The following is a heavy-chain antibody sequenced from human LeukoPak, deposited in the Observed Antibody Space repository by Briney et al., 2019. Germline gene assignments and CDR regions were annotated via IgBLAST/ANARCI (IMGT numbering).Heavy chain of an antibody. CDR2: IIPILDIA. Sequence: SVKVSCKASGGTFSSYAISWVRQAPGQGLEWMGRIIPILDIANYAQKFQGRVTITADKSTSTAYMELSSLRSEDTAVYYCARALRRGLLPGNPGWGQGTLVTVSS. CDR1: GGTFSSYA. CDR3: ARALRRGLLPGNPG. V-gene: IGHV1-69*04. D-gene: IGHD2-2*01. J-gene: IGHJ4*02.